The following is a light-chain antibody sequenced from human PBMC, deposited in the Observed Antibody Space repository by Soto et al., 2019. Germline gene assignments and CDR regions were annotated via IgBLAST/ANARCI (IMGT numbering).Light chain of an antibody. V-gene: IGKV3-15*01. CDR2: AAS. Sequence: EIVMTQSPATLSVSPGERATVSCRASESVSNNLSWYQQKPGQSPRLLIYAASTRATGIPARFSGSESGAEFTLTISKLPSEDFALYYCQQYNNWPPGTFGQGTKVEVK. CDR3: QQYNNWPPGT. J-gene: IGKJ1*01. CDR1: ESVSNN.